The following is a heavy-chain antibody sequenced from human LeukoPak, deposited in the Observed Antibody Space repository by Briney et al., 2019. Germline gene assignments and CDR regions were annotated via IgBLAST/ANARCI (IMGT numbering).Heavy chain of an antibody. J-gene: IGHJ5*02. CDR3: AIPLGYCSGGSCYDGVNWFDP. Sequence: ASVKVSCKASGYTFTGYYVHWVRQAPGQGLEWMGWINPNSGGTNYAQKFQGRVTMTGDTSISTAYMELSRLRSDDTAVYYCAIPLGYCSGGSCYDGVNWFDPWGQGTLVTVSS. V-gene: IGHV1-2*02. D-gene: IGHD2-15*01. CDR2: INPNSGGT. CDR1: GYTFTGYY.